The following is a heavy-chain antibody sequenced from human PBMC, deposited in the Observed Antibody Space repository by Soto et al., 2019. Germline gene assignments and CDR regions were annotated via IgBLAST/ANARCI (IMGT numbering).Heavy chain of an antibody. Sequence: QVQLVQSGAEVKKPGSSVKVSCKASGGTFSTYAISWVRQAPGQGLEWMGGIIPIFGTADYAQKFQGRVTITADESTSTAYMDLSSLRAEDTAVYYCASREHDVIGGNYYHAMDVWGQGTTVTVSS. D-gene: IGHD1-26*01. V-gene: IGHV1-69*12. CDR3: ASREHDVIGGNYYHAMDV. J-gene: IGHJ6*02. CDR1: GGTFSTYA. CDR2: IIPIFGTA.